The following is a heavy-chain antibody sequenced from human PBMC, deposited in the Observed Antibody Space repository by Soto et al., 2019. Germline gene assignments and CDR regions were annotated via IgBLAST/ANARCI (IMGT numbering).Heavy chain of an antibody. J-gene: IGHJ5*02. Sequence: SETLSLTCTVSGGSISSGDYYWSWIRQPPGKGLEWIGYIYYSGSTYYNPSLKSRVTISVDTSKNQFSLKLSSVTAADTAVYYCASQYLFQNWFHPWGQGTLVTVS. V-gene: IGHV4-30-4*01. CDR3: ASQYLFQNWFHP. CDR2: IYYSGST. D-gene: IGHD4-4*01. CDR1: GGSISSGDYY.